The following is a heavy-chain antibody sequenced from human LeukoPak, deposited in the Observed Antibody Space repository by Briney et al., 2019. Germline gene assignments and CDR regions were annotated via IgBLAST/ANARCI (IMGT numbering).Heavy chain of an antibody. V-gene: IGHV1-18*01. CDR3: ARAPLVVVPIIDY. CDR1: GYTFTIYG. Sequence: ASVKVSCTASGYTFTIYGISWVRQAPGQGLERMGWISAYNGNTNYTQKLQGRVTMTTDTSTSTAYMELRSLRSDDTAVYYCARAPLVVVPIIDYWGQGTLVTVSS. CDR2: ISAYNGNT. D-gene: IGHD3-22*01. J-gene: IGHJ4*02.